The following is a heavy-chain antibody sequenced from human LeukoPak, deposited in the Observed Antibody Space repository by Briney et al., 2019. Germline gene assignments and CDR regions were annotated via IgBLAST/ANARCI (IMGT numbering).Heavy chain of an antibody. D-gene: IGHD4-17*01. Sequence: SETLSLTCTVSGGSISSSSYYWGWIRQPPGRGLEWIGSIYYSGSTFYNPSLKRRVTISVDTSKNHFSLKLSSVTAADTALYYCARDYGDHAFDIWGRGTMVTVSS. J-gene: IGHJ3*02. CDR1: GGSISSSSYY. V-gene: IGHV4-39*02. CDR2: IYYSGST. CDR3: ARDYGDHAFDI.